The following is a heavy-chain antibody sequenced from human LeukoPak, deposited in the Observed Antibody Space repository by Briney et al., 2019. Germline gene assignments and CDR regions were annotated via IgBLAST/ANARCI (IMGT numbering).Heavy chain of an antibody. Sequence: GESLKISCRGSGYSFSEYLIGLVRQMPGTGPELMRIIYPGGSDSRYSPSFQGQGEMSADKSISTAYVQWSSLKASDTGIYYRARLLTSGPTIRDWFDPWGQGTMVSVSS. CDR1: GYSFSEYL. J-gene: IGHJ5*02. D-gene: IGHD2-8*02. CDR3: ARLLTSGPTIRDWFDP. V-gene: IGHV5-51*01. CDR2: IYPGGSDS.